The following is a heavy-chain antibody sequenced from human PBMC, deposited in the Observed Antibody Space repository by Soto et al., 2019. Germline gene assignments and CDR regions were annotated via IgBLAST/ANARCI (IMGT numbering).Heavy chain of an antibody. CDR3: ARAGYCGPGCYYYFDY. V-gene: IGHV3-7*01. CDR2: IKPDGSAT. Sequence: GGSLNRSCEVFGLTLGGYWMNWGRLIQGKGLEWVAYIKPDGSATYYVDSVKGRFTISRDNAKNSLYLQMNSLRVEDTSVYYCARAGYCGPGCYYYFDYWGQGTLVTVSS. CDR1: GLTLGGYW. D-gene: IGHD2-21*02. J-gene: IGHJ4*02.